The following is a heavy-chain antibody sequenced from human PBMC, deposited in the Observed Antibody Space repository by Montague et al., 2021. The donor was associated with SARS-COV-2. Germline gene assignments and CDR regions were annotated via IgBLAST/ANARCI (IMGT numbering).Heavy chain of an antibody. CDR1: GGSITHYY. V-gene: IGHV4-59*12. CDR3: ARLRRGTYYVSFDP. D-gene: IGHD1-26*01. J-gene: IGHJ5*02. CDR2: IYYSATT. Sequence: SETLSLTCTVSGGSITHYYWTWIRQSPGRGLEWIGYIYYSATTNYNPSLKSRVTMSIDTSKNQFSLSLSSVTAADSAVYYCARLRRGTYYVSFDPWGQGALVSVSS.